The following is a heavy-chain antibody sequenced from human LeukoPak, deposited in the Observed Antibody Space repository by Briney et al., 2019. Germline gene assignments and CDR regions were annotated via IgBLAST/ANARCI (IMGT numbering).Heavy chain of an antibody. CDR3: ARRSDYFDY. V-gene: IGHV1-18*01. Sequence: ASVKVSCKASGYTFTSYGISWVRQAPGRGLEWMGWINTYSGITNYAQKLQDRVTMTTDTSTSTAYMELRSLRSDDTAVYYCARRSDYFDYWGQGTVVTVSS. D-gene: IGHD6-19*01. CDR2: INTYSGIT. CDR1: GYTFTSYG. J-gene: IGHJ4*02.